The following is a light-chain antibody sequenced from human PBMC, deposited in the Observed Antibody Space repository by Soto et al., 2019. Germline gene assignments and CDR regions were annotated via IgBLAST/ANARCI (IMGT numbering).Light chain of an antibody. CDR1: SSDVGANNF. CDR2: GVT. Sequence: QSALTQPASVSGSPGQSITISCTGTSSDVGANNFVSWYQQHPGKAPKLLIYGVTNRPSGVSNRFSGYKSGNTASLSISGLQADDDGDYYCSSYANTYNWVFGGGTKLTVL. CDR3: SSYANTYNWV. V-gene: IGLV2-14*01. J-gene: IGLJ3*02.